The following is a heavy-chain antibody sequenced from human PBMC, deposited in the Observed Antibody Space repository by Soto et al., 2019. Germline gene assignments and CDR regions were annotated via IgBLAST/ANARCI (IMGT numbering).Heavy chain of an antibody. CDR2: ISYDGSNK. Sequence: GGSLRLSCAASGFTFSSYGMHWVRQAPGKGLEWVAVISYDGSNKYYADSVKGRFTVSRDNSKNTLYLQMNSLRAEDTAVYYCAKETAYYDYVWGSYRHYYFDYRGQGTLVTVSS. CDR1: GFTFSSYG. J-gene: IGHJ4*02. CDR3: AKETAYYDYVWGSYRHYYFDY. D-gene: IGHD3-16*02. V-gene: IGHV3-30*18.